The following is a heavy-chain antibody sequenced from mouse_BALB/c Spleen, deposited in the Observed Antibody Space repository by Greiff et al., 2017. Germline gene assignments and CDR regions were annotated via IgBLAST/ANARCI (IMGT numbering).Heavy chain of an antibody. Sequence: QVQLQQPGAELVRPGASVKLSCKASGYTFTSYWINWVKQRPGQGLEWIGNIYPSDSYTNYNQKFKDKATLTVDKSSSTAYMQLSSPTSEDSAVYYCTIGGIDYAMDYWGQGTSVTVSS. CDR3: TIGGIDYAMDY. CDR1: GYTFTSYW. V-gene: IGHV1-69*02. J-gene: IGHJ4*01. CDR2: IYPSDSYT. D-gene: IGHD2-12*01.